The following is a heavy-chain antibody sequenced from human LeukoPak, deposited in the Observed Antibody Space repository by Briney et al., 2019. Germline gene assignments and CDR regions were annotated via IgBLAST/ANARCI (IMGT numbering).Heavy chain of an antibody. V-gene: IGHV4-59*01. CDR3: ARDGSSGWYGSFDY. CDR1: GGSISSYY. Sequence: PSETLSLTCTVSGGSISSYYWSWIRPPPGKGLEWIGYIYYSGSTNYNPSLKSRVTISVYTSKNQFPLKLSSVTAADTAVYYCARDGSSGWYGSFDYWGQGTLVTVSS. D-gene: IGHD6-19*01. J-gene: IGHJ4*02. CDR2: IYYSGST.